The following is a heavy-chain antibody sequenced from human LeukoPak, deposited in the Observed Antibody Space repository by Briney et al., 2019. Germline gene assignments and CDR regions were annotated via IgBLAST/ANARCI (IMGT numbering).Heavy chain of an antibody. CDR3: AKDQGELWFGELFDY. J-gene: IGHJ4*02. D-gene: IGHD3-10*01. Sequence: PGGSLRLSCAASGFTFSSYAMSWVRQAPGKGLEWVSAISGSGGSTYYADSVKGRFTISRDNSKNTLYLQMNSLRAEDTAVYYCAKDQGELWFGELFDYWGQGTLVTVSS. CDR2: ISGSGGST. V-gene: IGHV3-23*01. CDR1: GFTFSSYA.